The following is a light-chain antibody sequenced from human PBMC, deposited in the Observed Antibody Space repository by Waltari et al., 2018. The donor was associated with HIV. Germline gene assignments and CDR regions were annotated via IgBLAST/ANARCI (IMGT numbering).Light chain of an antibody. J-gene: IGLJ2*01. CDR2: EVN. CDR1: RNDVGNYAY. CDR3: TSYAGSTFTI. Sequence: QSALTQPPSASGSPGQSVTISCTGTRNDVGNYAYVSWYQQHPGKAPKLLIYEVNQRPSGVPDRFSGSKSDNTASLTVSGLQAEDEADYYCTSYAGSTFTIFGGGTKLTVL. V-gene: IGLV2-8*01.